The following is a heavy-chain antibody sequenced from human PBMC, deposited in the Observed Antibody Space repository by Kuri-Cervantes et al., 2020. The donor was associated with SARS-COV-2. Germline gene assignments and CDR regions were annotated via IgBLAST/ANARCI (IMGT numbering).Heavy chain of an antibody. V-gene: IGHV4-39*01. CDR3: ARGDIVVVVASLKYYYGMDV. CDR2: IYYSGST. Sequence: SETLSLTCTVSGGSISSSSYYWGWIRQPPGKGLEWIGSIYYSGSTYYNPSLKSRVTISVDTSKNQFSLKLSSVTAADTAVYYCARGDIVVVVASLKYYYGMDVWGPGTMVTVSS. D-gene: IGHD2-15*01. CDR1: GGSISSSSYY. J-gene: IGHJ6*02.